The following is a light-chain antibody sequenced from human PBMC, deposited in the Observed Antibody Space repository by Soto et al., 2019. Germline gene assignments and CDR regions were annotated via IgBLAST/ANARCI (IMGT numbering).Light chain of an antibody. CDR1: QGISSY. CDR3: QRLYSYPFLT. Sequence: DIQLTQSPSFLSASVGDRVTITCRASQGISSYLAWYQQKPGKAPKLLIYAASTLQSGVPSRFSGSGSGTGFTLKISSLQPEDFATYYCQRLYSYPFLTFGGGTKVEIK. J-gene: IGKJ4*01. CDR2: AAS. V-gene: IGKV1-9*01.